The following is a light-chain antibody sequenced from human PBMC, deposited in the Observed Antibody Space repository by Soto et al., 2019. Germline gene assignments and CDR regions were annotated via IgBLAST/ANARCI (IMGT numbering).Light chain of an antibody. CDR2: DVS. CDR3: SSYTSSSTLVV. Sequence: QSALTQPASVSGSPGQSITISCTGTSSDVGGYNYVSWYQHYPGKAPKLMIYDVSNRPSGVSDRFSGSKSGNTASLTISGLQTEDEADYYCSSYTSSSTLVVFGGGTQLTV. V-gene: IGLV2-14*03. J-gene: IGLJ2*01. CDR1: SSDVGGYNY.